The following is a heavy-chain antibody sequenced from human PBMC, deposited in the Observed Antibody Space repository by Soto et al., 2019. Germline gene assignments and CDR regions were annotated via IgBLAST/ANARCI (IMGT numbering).Heavy chain of an antibody. J-gene: IGHJ4*02. CDR1: GGSISSYY. Sequence: PSETLSLTCTVSGGSISSYYWSWIRQPPGKGLEWIGYVYYSGSTNYNPSLKSRVTISVDTSKNQFSLKLSSVTAADTAVYYCARGRTTVTPFDYWGQGTLVTVSS. D-gene: IGHD4-17*01. CDR2: VYYSGST. CDR3: ARGRTTVTPFDY. V-gene: IGHV4-59*01.